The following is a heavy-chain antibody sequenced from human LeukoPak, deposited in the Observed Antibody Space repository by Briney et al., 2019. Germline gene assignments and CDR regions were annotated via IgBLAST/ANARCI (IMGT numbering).Heavy chain of an antibody. V-gene: IGHV1-24*01. D-gene: IGHD3-9*01. CDR2: LDPEDGET. CDR1: GYTLTELS. Sequence: ASVKVSCKVSGYTLTELSMHWVRQAPGKGLEWMGGLDPEDGETIYAQKFQGRVTMTEDTSTDTAYMELSSLRSEDTAVYYCATATGYYRKYYFDYWGQGTLVTVSS. J-gene: IGHJ4*02. CDR3: ATATGYYRKYYFDY.